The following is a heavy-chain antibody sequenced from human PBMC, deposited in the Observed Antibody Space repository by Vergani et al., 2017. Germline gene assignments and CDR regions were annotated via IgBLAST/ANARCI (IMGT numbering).Heavy chain of an antibody. CDR1: GYTFTSYD. D-gene: IGHD2-21*02. CDR2: MNPNSGNT. CDR3: ARGLEVTAIDAFDI. V-gene: IGHV1-8*01. Sequence: QVQLVQSGAEVKKPGASVKVSCKASGYTFTSYDINWVRQATGQGLEWMGWMNPNSGNTGYAQKFQGRVTMTRNTSLSTAYIELSSLRSEDTAVYYCARGLEVTAIDAFDIWGQGTMVTVSS. J-gene: IGHJ3*02.